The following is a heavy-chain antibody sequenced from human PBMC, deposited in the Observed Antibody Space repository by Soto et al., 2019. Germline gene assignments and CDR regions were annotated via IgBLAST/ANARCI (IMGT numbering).Heavy chain of an antibody. CDR2: INHSGST. CDR1: GGSFSGYY. CDR3: ARGRNKVRGVISTYYYYGMDV. V-gene: IGHV4-34*01. J-gene: IGHJ6*02. Sequence: QVQLQQWGAGLLKPSETLSLTCAVYGGSFSGYYWSWIRQPPGKGLEWIGEINHSGSTNYNPSLKRRVTISVDTSKIQYSLKLSSVTAADTAVYYCARGRNKVRGVISTYYYYGMDVWGQGTTVTVSS. D-gene: IGHD3-10*01.